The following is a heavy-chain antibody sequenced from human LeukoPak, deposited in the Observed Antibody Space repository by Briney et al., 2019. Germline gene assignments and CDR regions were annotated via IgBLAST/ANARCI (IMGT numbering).Heavy chain of an antibody. J-gene: IGHJ4*02. CDR2: IWYDGSNK. V-gene: IGHV3-33*01. CDR3: ARELPPLEKCYFDY. Sequence: PGRSLRLSCAASGFTFRSYGMHWVRQAPGKGLQWVAVIWYDGSNKYYADSVKGRFTISRDNSKNTLSLQMNSLRAEDTAVYYCARELPPLEKCYFDYWGQGTLVTVSS. CDR1: GFTFRSYG. D-gene: IGHD3-3*01.